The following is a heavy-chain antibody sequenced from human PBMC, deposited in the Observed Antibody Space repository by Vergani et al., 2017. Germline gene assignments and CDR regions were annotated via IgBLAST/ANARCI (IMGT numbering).Heavy chain of an antibody. CDR1: GCCRYTSRLL. Sequence: ITLKESGPTLVKPTQTLTLSFTFSGCCRYTSRLLGSLVRQPPGKALVCGPLIYWKEYQHYGPSLNNRVTITKDTSKNQVVLTITNMDYVDTGTCYCVYRNTECGTTCCFYPFYYYYYRDVWGKGTTVSVSS. V-gene: IGHV2-5*04. CDR3: VYRNTECGTTCCFYPFYYYYYRDV. D-gene: IGHD1-7*01. J-gene: IGHJ6*03. CDR2: IYWKEYQ.